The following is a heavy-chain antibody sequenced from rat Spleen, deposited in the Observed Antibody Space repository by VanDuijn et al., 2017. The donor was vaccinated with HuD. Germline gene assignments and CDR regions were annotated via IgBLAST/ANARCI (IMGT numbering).Heavy chain of an antibody. CDR2: ISTGGGNT. J-gene: IGHJ2*01. V-gene: IGHV5-25*01. D-gene: IGHD1-11*01. CDR3: ARNGGYPTGCFDY. CDR1: GFTFSSFA. Sequence: EVQLVESGGCLVQPGRSLKLSCAASGFTFSSFAMAWVRQAPTKGLEWVASISTGGGNTYYRDSVKGRFTISRDNAKSTLYLQMDSLRSEDTATYYCARNGGYPTGCFDYWGQGVMVTVSS.